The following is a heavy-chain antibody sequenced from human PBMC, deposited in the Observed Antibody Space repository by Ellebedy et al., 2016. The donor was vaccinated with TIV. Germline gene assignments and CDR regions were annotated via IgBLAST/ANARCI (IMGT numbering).Heavy chain of an antibody. V-gene: IGHV3-43*02. CDR1: GFTFDDYA. CDR2: ISGDGSST. J-gene: IGHJ6*02. D-gene: IGHD3-3*01. Sequence: GESLKISCAASGFTFDDYAMHWVRQVPGKGLEWVSLISGDGSSTYYADSVKGRFTISRDNSKNSLYLQMNSLRTEDTALYYCASPPIGYYYYGMDVWGQGTTVTVSS. CDR3: ASPPIGYYYYGMDV.